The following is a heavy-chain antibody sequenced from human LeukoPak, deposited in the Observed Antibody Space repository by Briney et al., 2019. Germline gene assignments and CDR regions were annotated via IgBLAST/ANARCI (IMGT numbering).Heavy chain of an antibody. CDR2: IIPILGIA. V-gene: IGHV1-69*02. J-gene: IGHJ4*02. D-gene: IGHD3-22*01. CDR3: ARVPYYYDSSGYPPL. Sequence: SVKVSCKASGGTFSSCTISWVRQAPGQGLEWMGRIIPILGIANYAQKFQGRVTITADKSTSTAYMELSSLRSEDTAVYYCARVPYYYDSSGYPPLWGQGTLVTVSS. CDR1: GGTFSSCT.